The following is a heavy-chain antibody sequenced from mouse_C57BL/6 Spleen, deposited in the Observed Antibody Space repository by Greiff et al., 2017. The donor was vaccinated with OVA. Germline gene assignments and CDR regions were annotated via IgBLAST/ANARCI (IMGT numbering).Heavy chain of an antibody. CDR3: ARRRDYAMDY. CDR2: IHPNSGST. V-gene: IGHV1-64*01. CDR1: GYTFTSYW. J-gene: IGHJ4*01. Sequence: VQLQQPGAELVKPGASVKLSCKASGYTFTSYWMHWVKQRPGPGLEWIGMIHPNSGSTNYNEKFKSKATLTVDKSSSTAYMQLSSLTSEDSAVYYCARRRDYAMDYWGQGTSVTVSS.